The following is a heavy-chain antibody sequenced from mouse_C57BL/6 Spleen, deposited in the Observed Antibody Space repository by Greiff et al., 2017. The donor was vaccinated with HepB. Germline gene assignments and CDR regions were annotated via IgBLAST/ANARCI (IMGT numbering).Heavy chain of an antibody. D-gene: IGHD2-3*01. J-gene: IGHJ2*01. Sequence: QVQLQQPGAELVKPGASVKLSCKASGYTFTSYWMQWVKQRPGQGLEWIGEIDPSDSYTNYNQKFKGKATLTVDTSSSTAYMQLSSLTSEDSAVYYCARGAVGYYYFDYWGQGTTLTVSS. CDR3: ARGAVGYYYFDY. CDR2: IDPSDSYT. V-gene: IGHV1-50*01. CDR1: GYTFTSYW.